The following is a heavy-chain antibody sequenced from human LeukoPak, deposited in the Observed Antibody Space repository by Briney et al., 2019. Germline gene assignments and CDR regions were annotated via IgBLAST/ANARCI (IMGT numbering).Heavy chain of an antibody. Sequence: GGSLRLSCAASGFTFSDYYMSWIRQAPGKGLEWVSYISSSGSTIYYADSVKGRFTISRDNAKNSLYLQMNSLRAEDTAVYYCARVKTPKYCSGGRCLNWFDPWGQGTLVTVSS. CDR2: ISSSGSTI. CDR3: ARVKTPKYCSGGRCLNWFDP. J-gene: IGHJ5*02. V-gene: IGHV3-11*04. D-gene: IGHD2-15*01. CDR1: GFTFSDYY.